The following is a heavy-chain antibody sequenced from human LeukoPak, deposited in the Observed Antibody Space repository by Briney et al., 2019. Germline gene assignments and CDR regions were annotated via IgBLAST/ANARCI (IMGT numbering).Heavy chain of an antibody. D-gene: IGHD2-15*01. CDR1: GYTFTSYD. Sequence: ASVKVSCKASGYTFTSYDINWVRQATGQGLEWKGWMNPNIGNTGYAQKFQGRVTMTRNTSISTAYMELSSLRSEDTAVYYCASALRGCSGGSCYSTALYYFDYWGQGTLVIVSS. V-gene: IGHV1-8*01. CDR3: ASALRGCSGGSCYSTALYYFDY. CDR2: MNPNIGNT. J-gene: IGHJ4*02.